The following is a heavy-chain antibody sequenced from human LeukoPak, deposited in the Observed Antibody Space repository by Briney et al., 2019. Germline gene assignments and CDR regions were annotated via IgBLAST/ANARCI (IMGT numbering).Heavy chain of an antibody. CDR3: AKDLDDSSGAFDI. V-gene: IGHV3-30*02. D-gene: IGHD3-22*01. Sequence: GGSLRLSCAASGFTFSSYGMHWVRQAPGKGLEWVAVIWYGGSNKYYADSVKGRFTISRDNSKNTLYPQMNSLRAEDTAVYYCAKDLDDSSGAFDIWGQGTMVTVSS. J-gene: IGHJ3*02. CDR1: GFTFSSYG. CDR2: IWYGGSNK.